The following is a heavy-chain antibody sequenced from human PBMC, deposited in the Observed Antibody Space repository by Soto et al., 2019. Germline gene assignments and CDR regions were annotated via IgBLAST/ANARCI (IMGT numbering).Heavy chain of an antibody. J-gene: IGHJ4*02. V-gene: IGHV4-4*01. CDR2: IYHTGKA. CDR1: GGSISGNNW. CDR3: SQGQIMGHYRSERDF. Sequence: LSLTCAVSGGSISGNNWWSWVRQSPGKGLEWIGEIYHTGKATYNPSLKTRVTMSVDKSKIQLSLEVRSVTVADTAVDFCSQGQIMGHYRSERDFWGPGTLVTVSS. D-gene: IGHD3-16*01.